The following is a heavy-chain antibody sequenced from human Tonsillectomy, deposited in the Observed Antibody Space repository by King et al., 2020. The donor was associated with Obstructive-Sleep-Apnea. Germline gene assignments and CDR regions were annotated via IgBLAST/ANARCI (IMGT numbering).Heavy chain of an antibody. CDR1: GFTFSSYA. J-gene: IGHJ4*02. CDR2: ISYDGSNK. D-gene: IGHD4-17*01. CDR3: ARDDYVSYQPDY. Sequence: VQLVESGGGVVQPGRSLRLSCAASGFTFSSYAMHWVRQAPGKGLEWVAVISYDGSNKYYADSVKGRFTISRDNSKNTLYLQMNSLRAEDTAVYYCARDDYVSYQPDYWGQGTLVTVSS. V-gene: IGHV3-30*04.